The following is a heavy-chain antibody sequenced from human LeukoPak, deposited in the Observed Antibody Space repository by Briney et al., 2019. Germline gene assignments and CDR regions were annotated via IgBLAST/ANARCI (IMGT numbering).Heavy chain of an antibody. V-gene: IGHV3-23*01. D-gene: IGHD3-9*01. Sequence: GGSLRLSCAASGFTFSSYGMSWVRQAPGKGLEWVSAISGSGGSTYYADSVKGRFTISRDNSKNTLYLQMNSLRAEDTAVYYCARFALRYFDWLWDVWGKGTTVTISS. CDR3: ARFALRYFDWLWDV. CDR1: GFTFSSYG. J-gene: IGHJ6*04. CDR2: ISGSGGST.